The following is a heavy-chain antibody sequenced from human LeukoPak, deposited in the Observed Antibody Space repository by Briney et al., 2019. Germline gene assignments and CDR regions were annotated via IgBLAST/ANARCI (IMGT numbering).Heavy chain of an antibody. D-gene: IGHD1-26*01. CDR1: GFTFSSYS. CDR2: ISSSSSYI. V-gene: IGHV3-21*01. J-gene: IGHJ3*02. Sequence: GGSLRLSCAASGFTFSSYSMNWVRQAPGKGLEWVSSISSSSSYIYYADSVKGRFTISRDNAKNSLYLQMNSLRAEDTAVYYCAKDKIVGAISGAFDIWGQGTMVTVSS. CDR3: AKDKIVGAISGAFDI.